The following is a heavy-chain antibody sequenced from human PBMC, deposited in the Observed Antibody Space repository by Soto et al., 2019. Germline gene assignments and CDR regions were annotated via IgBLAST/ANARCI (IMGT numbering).Heavy chain of an antibody. CDR1: GFTFSSYG. D-gene: IGHD6-19*01. V-gene: IGHV3-30*18. CDR2: ISYDGSNK. CDR3: AKESEEQWLAGYYFDY. J-gene: IGHJ4*02. Sequence: GSLRLSCAASGFTFSSYGMHWVRQAPGKGLEWVAVISYDGSNKYYADSVKGRFTISRDNSKNTLYLQMNSLRAEDTAVYYCAKESEEQWLAGYYFDYWGQGTLVTVSS.